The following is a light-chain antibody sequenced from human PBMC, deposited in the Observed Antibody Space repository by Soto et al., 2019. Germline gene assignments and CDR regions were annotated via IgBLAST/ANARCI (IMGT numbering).Light chain of an antibody. CDR1: QRVSNN. J-gene: IGKJ1*01. V-gene: IGKV3-15*01. CDR3: QQYNNWPPT. CDR2: GAS. Sequence: EIVMTQSPGTLSVSPGERATLSCRASQRVSNNVAWYQRKPGQAPRLLFSGASTRATGVPATFSGSGSGTDFTLTISSLQSADFAVYYCQQYNNWPPTFGQGTRVEVK.